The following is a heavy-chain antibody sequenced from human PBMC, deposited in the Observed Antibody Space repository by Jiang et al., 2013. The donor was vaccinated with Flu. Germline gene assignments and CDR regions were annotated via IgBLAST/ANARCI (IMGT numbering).Heavy chain of an antibody. D-gene: IGHD4-17*01. J-gene: IGHJ6*04. V-gene: IGHV4-34*01. CDR2: ISESEIT. Sequence: ISESEITDSNPSLESRVTISIDASNNQFSLKLTSMTAADTAVYYCARGLGATYGMDVWGKGTTVTVSS. CDR3: ARGLGATYGMDV.